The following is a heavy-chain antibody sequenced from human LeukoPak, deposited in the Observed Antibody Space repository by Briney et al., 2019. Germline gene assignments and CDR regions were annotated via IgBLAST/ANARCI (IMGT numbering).Heavy chain of an antibody. D-gene: IGHD6-19*01. CDR1: GFTFSNYA. CDR3: AKHVWTSVWFFDY. Sequence: GGSLRLSCAASGFTFSNYALSRVRQAPGKGLGWVSLISGSGGRKDYADSVKGRFTISRDNSRNTLNLQMNSLKAEDTAVYYCAKHVWTSVWFFDYWGQGTLVTVSS. CDR2: ISGSGGRK. J-gene: IGHJ4*02. V-gene: IGHV3-23*01.